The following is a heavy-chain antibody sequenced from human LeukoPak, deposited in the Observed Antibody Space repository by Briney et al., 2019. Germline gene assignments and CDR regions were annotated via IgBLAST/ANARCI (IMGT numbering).Heavy chain of an antibody. V-gene: IGHV1-18*01. J-gene: IGHJ4*02. CDR2: ISAYNGNT. D-gene: IGHD3-22*01. Sequence: ASVTVSYKSSGYTFTIYGISWVRQAPGQGVEGMGWISAYNGNTNHAQKLQRRVTMTTDTSTSTAYMELRSLRSDDTAVYYCARGDYDSSGYYSPFDYWGQGTLVTVSS. CDR1: GYTFTIYG. CDR3: ARGDYDSSGYYSPFDY.